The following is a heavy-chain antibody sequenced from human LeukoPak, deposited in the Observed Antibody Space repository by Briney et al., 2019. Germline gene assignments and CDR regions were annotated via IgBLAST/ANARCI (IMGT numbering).Heavy chain of an antibody. D-gene: IGHD3-3*01. CDR2: MNPNSGNT. CDR3: ARGGGFWSGYYIGSRYYYYGMDV. V-gene: IGHV1-8*01. Sequence: ASVKVSCKASGYTFTSYDINWVRQATGQGLEWMGWMNPNSGNTGYAQKFQGRVTMTRNTSISTAYMELSSLRSEDTAVYYCARGGGFWSGYYIGSRYYYYGMDVWGQGTTVTVSS. CDR1: GYTFTSYD. J-gene: IGHJ6*02.